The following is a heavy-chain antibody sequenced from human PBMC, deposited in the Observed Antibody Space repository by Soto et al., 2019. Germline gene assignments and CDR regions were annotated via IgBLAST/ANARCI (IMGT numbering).Heavy chain of an antibody. CDR2: IIPILDVA. J-gene: IGHJ6*02. D-gene: IGHD3-10*01. V-gene: IGHV1-69*02. Sequence: SVKVSCKASGGDFNSYTISWVRQAPGQGPEWMGTIIPILDVAKNAQKFQGRVTISADKSASTVYMELRSLRSDDTAVYYCAQLWFGELWHGMDVWGQGTTVTVSS. CDR1: GGDFNSYT. CDR3: AQLWFGELWHGMDV.